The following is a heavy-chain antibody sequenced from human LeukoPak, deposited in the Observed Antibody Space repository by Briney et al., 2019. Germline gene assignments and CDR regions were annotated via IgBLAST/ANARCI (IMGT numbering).Heavy chain of an antibody. CDR2: INHSGST. Sequence: SETLSLTCAVYGGSFSGYYWSWIRQPPGKGLEWIGEINHSGSTNYNPSLKSRVTISVDTSKNQFSPKLSSVTAADTAVYYCARGSWDIVVVPAAILFSGLNWFDPWGQGTLVTVSS. D-gene: IGHD2-2*01. CDR1: GGSFSGYY. V-gene: IGHV4-34*01. CDR3: ARGSWDIVVVPAAILFSGLNWFDP. J-gene: IGHJ5*02.